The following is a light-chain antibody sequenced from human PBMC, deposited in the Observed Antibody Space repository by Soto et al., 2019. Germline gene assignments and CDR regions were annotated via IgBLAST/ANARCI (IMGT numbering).Light chain of an antibody. CDR3: QQYGSSPRT. CDR1: QSVSSSF. Sequence: EIVLTQSPGTLSLSPGERATLSCRASQSVSSSFLAWYQQKPGQAPRLLIYGASSMATGIPDRFSGSGSGTDFTLTISRLEPEDFAVYYCQQYGSSPRTFGPGTTVDI. CDR2: GAS. V-gene: IGKV3-20*01. J-gene: IGKJ3*01.